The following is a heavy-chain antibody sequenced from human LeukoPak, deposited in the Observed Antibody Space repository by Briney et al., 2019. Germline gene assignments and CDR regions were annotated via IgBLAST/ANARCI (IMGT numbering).Heavy chain of an antibody. V-gene: IGHV4-30-2*01. CDR2: IYHSGST. J-gene: IGHJ4*02. Sequence: SETLSLTCAVSGGSISSGGYSWSWIRQPPGKGLEWIGYIYHSGSTYYNPSLKSRVTISVDRSKNQFSLKLSSVTAADTAVYYCARERGSSSYFYFDYWGQGTLVTVSS. CDR3: ARERGSSSYFYFDY. D-gene: IGHD6-13*01. CDR1: GGSISSGGYS.